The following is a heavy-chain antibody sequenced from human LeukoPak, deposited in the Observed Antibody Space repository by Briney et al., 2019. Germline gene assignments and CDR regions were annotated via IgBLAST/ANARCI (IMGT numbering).Heavy chain of an antibody. CDR3: AGEQVGALLDYYGMDV. J-gene: IGHJ6*02. D-gene: IGHD1-26*01. CDR1: GFTFSSYS. CDR2: ISSSSSYI. V-gene: IGHV3-21*01. Sequence: PGGSLRLSCAASGFTFSSYSMNWVRQAPGKGLEWVSSISSSSSYIYYADSVKGLFTISRDNAKNSLYLQMNSLRAEDTAVYYCAGEQVGALLDYYGMDVWGQGTTVTVSS.